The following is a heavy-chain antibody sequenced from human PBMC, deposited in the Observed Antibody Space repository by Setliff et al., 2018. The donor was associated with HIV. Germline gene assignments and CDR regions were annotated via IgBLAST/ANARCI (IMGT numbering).Heavy chain of an antibody. CDR1: GGSISSYY. V-gene: IGHV4-4*07. Sequence: SETLSLTCSVSGGSISSYYWSWIRQPAGKGLEWIGRIYTSGSTNYNPSLKSRLTMPVETSKNQFSLRLSSVTAADTAEYYCARDSGSYSFDPWGQGTLVTVSS. D-gene: IGHD1-26*01. CDR2: IYTSGST. CDR3: ARDSGSYSFDP. J-gene: IGHJ5*02.